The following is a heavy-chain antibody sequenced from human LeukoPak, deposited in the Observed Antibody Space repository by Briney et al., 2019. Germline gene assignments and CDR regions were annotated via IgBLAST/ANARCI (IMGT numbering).Heavy chain of an antibody. CDR3: ARTRVPFYYYGMDV. CDR1: GFTFSSYG. CDR2: IWYDGSNK. J-gene: IGHJ6*02. V-gene: IGHV3-33*08. Sequence: GSLRLSCAASGFTFSSYGMHWVRQAPGKGLEWVAVIWYDGSNKYYADSVKGRFTISRDNSKNTLYLQMNSLRAEDTAVYYCARTRVPFYYYGMDVWGQGTTVTVSS. D-gene: IGHD3-10*01.